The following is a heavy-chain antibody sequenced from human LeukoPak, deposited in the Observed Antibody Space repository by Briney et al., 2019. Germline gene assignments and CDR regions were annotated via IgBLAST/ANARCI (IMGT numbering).Heavy chain of an antibody. CDR3: ASVRGGYYSDY. D-gene: IGHD3-16*01. J-gene: IGHJ4*02. Sequence: PGGSLRLSCAASGFIFSNYWMLWVRQAPGKGLVWVSRINSDGSSTSYADSVKGRFTISRDNAKNTLYLQMNSLRAEDTAVYYCASVRGGYYSDYWGQGTLVTVS. CDR1: GFIFSNYW. CDR2: INSDGSST. V-gene: IGHV3-74*01.